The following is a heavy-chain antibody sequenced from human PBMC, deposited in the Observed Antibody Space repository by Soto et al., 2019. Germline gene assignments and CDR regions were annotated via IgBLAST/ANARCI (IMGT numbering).Heavy chain of an antibody. D-gene: IGHD4-17*01. Sequence: PGGSLRLSCAASGFTSDDYAVHWVRQAPGKGLEWVSGISWNSGSIGYADSVKGRFTISRDNAKNSLYLQMNSLRAEDTALYYCAKDTNDYGELHEAFDIWGQGTMVTVSS. J-gene: IGHJ3*02. V-gene: IGHV3-9*02. CDR3: AKDTNDYGELHEAFDI. CDR1: GFTSDDYA. CDR2: ISWNSGSI.